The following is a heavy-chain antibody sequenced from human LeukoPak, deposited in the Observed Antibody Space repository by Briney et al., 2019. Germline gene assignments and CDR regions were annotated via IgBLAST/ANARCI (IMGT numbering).Heavy chain of an antibody. D-gene: IGHD3-22*01. Sequence: ASVKVSCKASGYTFTGYYMHWVRQAPGQGLEWMGRINPNSGGTNYAQKFQGRVTMTRDTSISPAYMELSRLRSDDTAVYYCARDRHYYDSSGHFDYWGQGTLVTVSS. J-gene: IGHJ4*02. V-gene: IGHV1-2*06. CDR1: GYTFTGYY. CDR3: ARDRHYYDSSGHFDY. CDR2: INPNSGGT.